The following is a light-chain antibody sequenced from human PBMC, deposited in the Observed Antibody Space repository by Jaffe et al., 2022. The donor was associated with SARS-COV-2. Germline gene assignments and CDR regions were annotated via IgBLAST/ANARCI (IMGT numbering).Light chain of an antibody. Sequence: SYVLTQPPSVSVAPGKTARITCGGNNIGKKSVHWYQQKPGQAPVLVIYYDSDRPSGIPERLSGSNSGDTATLTISRVEAGDEADYYCQVWDSSSEHRVFGGGTKLTVL. J-gene: IGLJ2*01. V-gene: IGLV3-21*04. CDR1: NIGKKS. CDR3: QVWDSSSEHRV. CDR2: YDS.